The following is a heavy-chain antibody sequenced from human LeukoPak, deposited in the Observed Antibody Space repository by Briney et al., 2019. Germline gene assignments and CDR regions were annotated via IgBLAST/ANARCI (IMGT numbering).Heavy chain of an antibody. J-gene: IGHJ4*02. Sequence: ASVRVSCKASGYTFTVYYMHWVRQAPGQGREWMGWINPNSGGTNYAQKFQGRVTITRDTSISTAYMELSRLRSDDTAVYYCARDISWLGFDYWGQGILVTVSS. CDR2: INPNSGGT. V-gene: IGHV1-2*02. CDR3: ARDISWLGFDY. CDR1: GYTFTVYY. D-gene: IGHD6-19*01.